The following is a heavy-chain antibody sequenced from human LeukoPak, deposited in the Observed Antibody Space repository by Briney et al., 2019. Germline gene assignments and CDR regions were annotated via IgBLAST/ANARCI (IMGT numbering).Heavy chain of an antibody. V-gene: IGHV3-23*01. J-gene: IGHJ4*02. CDR3: AKVKAGALWGIDS. Sequence: GGSLRLSCAASGFSFSSYAMSWVRQAPGKGLEWVSAISGSGGNTYYADSVKGWFTISRDNSKNTLYLQMNSLRAEDTAVYYCAKVKAGALWGIDSWGQGTLVTVSS. D-gene: IGHD3-16*01. CDR1: GFSFSSYA. CDR2: ISGSGGNT.